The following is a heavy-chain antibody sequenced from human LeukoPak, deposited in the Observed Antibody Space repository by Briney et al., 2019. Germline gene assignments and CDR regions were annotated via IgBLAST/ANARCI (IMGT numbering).Heavy chain of an antibody. D-gene: IGHD3-10*01. CDR2: IYHSGST. V-gene: IGHV4-38-2*02. CDR3: ARVEEGYGSGRRENYYYYYMDV. Sequence: SETLSLTCTVSGYSISSGFYWGWIRQPPGKGLEWIGSIYHSGSTHYNSSLKSRVTISVDTSKNQFSLKLSSVTAADTAVYYWARVEEGYGSGRRENYYYYYMDVWGKGTTVTISS. J-gene: IGHJ6*03. CDR1: GYSISSGFY.